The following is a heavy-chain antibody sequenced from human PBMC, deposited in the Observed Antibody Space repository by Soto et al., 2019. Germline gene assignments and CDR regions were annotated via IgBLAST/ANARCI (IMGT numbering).Heavy chain of an antibody. D-gene: IGHD2-15*01. J-gene: IGHJ4*02. CDR3: VTGWSGY. CDR2: INSDGSST. CDR1: GFSFSSSW. Sequence: PGGSLRLSCVGSGFSFSSSWMHWVRQAPGKGLVWVSRINSDGSSTNYADSVKGRFTTSRDNAKNMLYLQMNSLRVEDTALYYCVTGWSGYWGQGTLVTVSS. V-gene: IGHV3-74*01.